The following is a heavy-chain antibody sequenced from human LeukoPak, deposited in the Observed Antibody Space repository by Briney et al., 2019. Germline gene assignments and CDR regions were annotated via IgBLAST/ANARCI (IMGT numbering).Heavy chain of an antibody. V-gene: IGHV3-74*01. Sequence: QARGSLRLSCAASGFTFSSYWMHWVRQAPGKGLVWVSRINSDGSSTNYADSVKGRFTISRDNAKNTLYLQMNSLRVEDTAVYYCARALYYSNYLGYWGQGTLVTVSS. CDR2: INSDGSST. D-gene: IGHD2-2*01. CDR1: GFTFSSYW. CDR3: ARALYYSNYLGY. J-gene: IGHJ4*02.